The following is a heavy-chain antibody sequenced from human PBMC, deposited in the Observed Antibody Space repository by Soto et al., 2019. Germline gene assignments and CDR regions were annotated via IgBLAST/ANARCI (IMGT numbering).Heavy chain of an antibody. Sequence: PGGSLRLSCAASGFTFSSYAMSWVRQAPGKGLEWVSAISGSGGSTYYADSVKGRFTFSRDNSKNTLYLQMNSLIAEDTAVYYFAKVPGSSIAARPSWYFDLWGRGTLVTVSS. CDR2: ISGSGGST. V-gene: IGHV3-23*01. CDR3: AKVPGSSIAARPSWYFDL. CDR1: GFTFSSYA. D-gene: IGHD6-6*01. J-gene: IGHJ2*01.